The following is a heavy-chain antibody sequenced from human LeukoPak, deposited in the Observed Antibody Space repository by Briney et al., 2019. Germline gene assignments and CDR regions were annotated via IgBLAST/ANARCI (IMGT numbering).Heavy chain of an antibody. Sequence: PSETLSLTCAVYGGSFSGYYWSWIRQPPGKGLEWIGEINHSGSTNYNPSLKGRVTISVDTSKSQFSLKLSSVTAADTAVYYCARATSSRRKYYYDSSGPRGNWFDPWGQGTLVTVSS. CDR2: INHSGST. D-gene: IGHD3-22*01. CDR1: GGSFSGYY. J-gene: IGHJ5*02. CDR3: ARATSSRRKYYYDSSGPRGNWFDP. V-gene: IGHV4-34*01.